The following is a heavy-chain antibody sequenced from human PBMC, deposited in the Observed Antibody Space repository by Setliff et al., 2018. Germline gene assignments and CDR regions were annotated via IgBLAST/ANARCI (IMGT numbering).Heavy chain of an antibody. Sequence: VASVKVSCKASGYTFTSYAMHWERQAPGQRLEWMGWINAGNGNTKYSQKFQGRVTITRDTSASTAYMELSSLRSEDTAVYYCARDGFEIVVVPAAIYYYYYMDVWGKGTTVTVSS. V-gene: IGHV1-3*01. CDR3: ARDGFEIVVVPAAIYYYYYMDV. D-gene: IGHD2-2*01. J-gene: IGHJ6*03. CDR1: GYTFTSYA. CDR2: INAGNGNT.